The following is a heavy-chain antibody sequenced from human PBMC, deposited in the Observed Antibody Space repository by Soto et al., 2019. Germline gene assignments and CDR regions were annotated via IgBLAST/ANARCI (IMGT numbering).Heavy chain of an antibody. J-gene: IGHJ6*01. CDR3: ARRKEGHYDFWGGNYYSYGMDF. CDR2: IKQDGSEK. D-gene: IGHD3-3*01. CDR1: GFTFSSYW. V-gene: IGHV3-7*01. Sequence: EVQLVESGGGLVQPGGSLRLSCAASGFTFSSYWMSWVRQAPGKGLEWVANIKQDGSEKYYVDSVKGRFTISRDNAKNPLYLKMNGLRAEDTAGYYCARRKEGHYDFWGGNYYSYGMDFGGKGPRSPSPQ.